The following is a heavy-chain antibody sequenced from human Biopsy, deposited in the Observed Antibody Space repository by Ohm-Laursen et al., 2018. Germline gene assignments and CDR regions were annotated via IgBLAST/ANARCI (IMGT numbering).Heavy chain of an antibody. CDR3: AREKYDGSDHYSSPFDS. J-gene: IGHJ4*02. D-gene: IGHD3-22*01. Sequence: SDTLSLTWTVSGESMGTYYWTWIWQPPGKGLEWIAYSHYSGSTNYNPSLRHRVTISVDTSKNQFSLKVASVTAADTAVYYCAREKYDGSDHYSSPFDSWGQGALVTVSS. CDR2: SHYSGST. V-gene: IGHV4-59*12. CDR1: GESMGTYY.